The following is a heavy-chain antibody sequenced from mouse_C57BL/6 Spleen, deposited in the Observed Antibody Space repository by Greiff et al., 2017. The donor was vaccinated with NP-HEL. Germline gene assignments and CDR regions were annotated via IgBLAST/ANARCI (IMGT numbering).Heavy chain of an antibody. D-gene: IGHD1-2*01. J-gene: IGHJ4*01. CDR1: GFTFSDYG. Sequence: EVMLVESGGGLVKPGGSLKLSCAASGFTFSDYGMHWVRQAPEKGLEWVAYISSGSSTIYYADTVKGRFTISRDNAKNTLFLQMTSLRSEDTAMYYCARRNPNGGAMDYWGQGTSVTVSS. CDR2: ISSGSSTI. CDR3: ARRNPNGGAMDY. V-gene: IGHV5-17*01.